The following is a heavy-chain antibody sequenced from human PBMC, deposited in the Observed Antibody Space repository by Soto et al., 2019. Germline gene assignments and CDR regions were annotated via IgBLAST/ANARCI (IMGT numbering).Heavy chain of an antibody. V-gene: IGHV3-74*01. J-gene: IGHJ4*02. CDR3: AIQDCTNDVCLEAAVTVGGALEY. Sequence: EVQLVESGGGLVKPGKALRLSCAASGFTFSKYWMHWVRQAPGKGPVWVSYISSDGTTTDYADSVKGRFTISRDNAKNTLYLQMDSLRVEDTAVYYCAIQDCTNDVCLEAAVTVGGALEYWGQGAQVTVSS. CDR2: ISSDGTTT. D-gene: IGHD2-8*01. CDR1: GFTFSKYW.